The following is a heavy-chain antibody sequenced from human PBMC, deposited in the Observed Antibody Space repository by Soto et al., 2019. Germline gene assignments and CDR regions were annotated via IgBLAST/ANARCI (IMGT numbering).Heavy chain of an antibody. J-gene: IGHJ6*02. CDR2: MYYSGST. V-gene: IGHV4-30-4*01. CDR1: GGSISSGDYY. Sequence: SETLSLTCTVSGGSISSGDYYWSWIRQPPGKVLEWIVYMYYSGSTYYNPSLKSRVTISLDTSDNQFSLKLSCVTSADTSVYYCARHLTATTLVSGMDVWGQGTTVTVSS. D-gene: IGHD3-9*01. CDR3: ARHLTATTLVSGMDV.